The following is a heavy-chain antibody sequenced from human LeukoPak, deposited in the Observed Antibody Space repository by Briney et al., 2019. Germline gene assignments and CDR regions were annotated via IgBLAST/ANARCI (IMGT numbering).Heavy chain of an antibody. J-gene: IGHJ4*02. CDR3: AKDPRRYYDSSGYYWDYFDY. CDR2: ISYGGSNK. V-gene: IGHV3-30*18. CDR1: GFTFSSYG. D-gene: IGHD3-22*01. Sequence: GGSLRLSCAASGFTFSSYGMHWVRQAPGKGLEWVAVISYGGSNKYYADSVKGRFTISRDNSKNTLYLQMNSLRAEDTAVCYCAKDPRRYYDSSGYYWDYFDYWGQGTLVTVSS.